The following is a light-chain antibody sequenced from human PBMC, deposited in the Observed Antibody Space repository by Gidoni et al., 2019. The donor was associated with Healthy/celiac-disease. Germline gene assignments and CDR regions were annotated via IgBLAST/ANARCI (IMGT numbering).Light chain of an antibody. V-gene: IGLV1-40*01. CDR1: SSNIGAGYD. J-gene: IGLJ1*01. Sequence: QSVLTQPPSVSGAPGQRVTIPCTGSSSNIGAGYDVPWYQPLPGTAPKRLIYGNSNRPSGVPDRFSGSKSGTSASLAITGLQAEDEADYYCQSYDSSLSGYVFGTGTKVTVL. CDR2: GNS. CDR3: QSYDSSLSGYV.